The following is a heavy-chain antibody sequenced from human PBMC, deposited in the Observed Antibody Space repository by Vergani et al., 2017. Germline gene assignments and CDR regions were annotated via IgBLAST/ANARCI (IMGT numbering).Heavy chain of an antibody. CDR3: ARDLRMEWYCSSTSCYGPYNWFDP. V-gene: IGHV1-69*01. D-gene: IGHD2-2*01. CDR2: IIPIFGTA. J-gene: IGHJ5*02. Sequence: QVQLVQSGAEVKKPGSSVKVSCKASGGTFSSYAISWVRQAPGQGLEWMGGIIPIFGTANYAQKFQGRVTITADESTSTASMGLSSLGSEDTAVYYCARDLRMEWYCSSTSCYGPYNWFDPWGQGTLVTVSS. CDR1: GGTFSSYA.